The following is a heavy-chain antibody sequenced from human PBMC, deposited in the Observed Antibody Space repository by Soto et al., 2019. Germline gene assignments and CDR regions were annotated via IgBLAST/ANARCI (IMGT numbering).Heavy chain of an antibody. Sequence: SQTLSLTCDISGDSVSSSSVTWNWIRQSPSRGLEWLGRTYYRSRWYNDYAESVKSRIIINPDTSKNQFSLHLSSVTPEDTAVYYCARVQPPAYFDYWGKGTPVTVS. CDR2: TYYRSRWYN. V-gene: IGHV6-1*01. CDR3: ARVQPPAYFDY. CDR1: GDSVSSSSVT. J-gene: IGHJ4*02.